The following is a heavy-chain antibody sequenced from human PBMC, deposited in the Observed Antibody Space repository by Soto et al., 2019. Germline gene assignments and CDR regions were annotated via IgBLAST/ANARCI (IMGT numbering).Heavy chain of an antibody. CDR2: IYYSGST. CDR3: ARGVDTAMAPLDY. Sequence: TSETLSLTCTVSGGSVSSWSYYWSWIRQPPGKGLEWIAYIYYSGSTNYNPSLKSRVTISVDTSKNQFSLKLSSVTAADTAVYYCARGVDTAMAPLDYWGQGNLVTVSS. D-gene: IGHD5-18*01. CDR1: GGSVSSWSYY. J-gene: IGHJ4*02. V-gene: IGHV4-61*01.